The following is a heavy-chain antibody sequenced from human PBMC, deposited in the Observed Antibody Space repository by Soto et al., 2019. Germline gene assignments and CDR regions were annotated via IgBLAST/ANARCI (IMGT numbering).Heavy chain of an antibody. Sequence: DVQLLGSGGGLVQPGGSLTLSCAASRFTFSDFAMSWVRQAPGKGLEWVSSIGGGGTDTYYADSVKGRFTISRDNSKNTLYLQMDGLRDEDTAVYYCAKDAVPYNGKWDWFDSWGQGTLVIVSS. D-gene: IGHD1-20*01. CDR2: IGGGGTDT. CDR3: AKDAVPYNGKWDWFDS. CDR1: RFTFSDFA. V-gene: IGHV3-23*01. J-gene: IGHJ5*01.